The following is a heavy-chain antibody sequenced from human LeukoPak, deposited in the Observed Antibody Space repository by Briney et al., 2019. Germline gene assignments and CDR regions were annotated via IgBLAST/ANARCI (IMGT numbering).Heavy chain of an antibody. CDR3: ARDWTGATFDY. J-gene: IGHJ4*02. CDR1: GFTFSSYG. V-gene: IGHV3-30*03. CDR2: ISYDGSNK. D-gene: IGHD3/OR15-3a*01. Sequence: GRSLRLSCAASGFTFSSYGMHWVRQAPGKGLEWVAVISYDGSNKYYADSVKGRFTISRDNSKNTLYLQMNSLRAEDTAVYYCARDWTGATFDYWGQGTLVTVSS.